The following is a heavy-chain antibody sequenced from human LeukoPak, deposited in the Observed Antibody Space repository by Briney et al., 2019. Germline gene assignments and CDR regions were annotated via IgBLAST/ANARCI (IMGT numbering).Heavy chain of an antibody. CDR1: GGSISSYY. Sequence: SETLSLTCTVSGGSISSYYWSWIRQPPGKGLEWIGSICSGGNLCSNPSLESRVTISVDSSRSHFFLQLTSVTAADTAVYFCARDGPWKSDYWGQGTLVTVSS. CDR3: ARDGPWKSDY. D-gene: IGHD5-24*01. J-gene: IGHJ4*02. CDR2: ICSGGNL. V-gene: IGHV4-59*05.